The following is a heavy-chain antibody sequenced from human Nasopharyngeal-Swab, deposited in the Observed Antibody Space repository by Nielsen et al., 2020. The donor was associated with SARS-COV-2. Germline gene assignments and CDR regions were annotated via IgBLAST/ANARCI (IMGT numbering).Heavy chain of an antibody. J-gene: IGHJ6*02. Sequence: SVKVSCKASGGTFSSYAISWVRQAPGQGLEWMGGIIPIFGTANYAQKFQGRVTITADESTSTAYMELSSLRSEDTAVYYCARGGITMIVSDYYYGMDVWGQGTTVTVSS. CDR1: GGTFSSYA. CDR3: ARGGITMIVSDYYYGMDV. D-gene: IGHD3-22*01. V-gene: IGHV1-69*13. CDR2: IIPIFGTA.